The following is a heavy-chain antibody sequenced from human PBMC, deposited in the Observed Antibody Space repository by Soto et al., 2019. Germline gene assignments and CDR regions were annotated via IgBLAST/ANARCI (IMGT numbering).Heavy chain of an antibody. CDR3: ARDLLEFAYYDILTGYSPNPLDP. Sequence: GASVKVSCKASGGTFSSYAISWVRQAPGQGLEWMGGIIPIFGTANYAQKFQGRVTITADKSTSTAYMELSSLRSEDTAVYYCARDLLEFAYYDILTGYSPNPLDPWGQGTLVTVSS. J-gene: IGHJ5*02. CDR2: IIPIFGTA. CDR1: GGTFSSYA. D-gene: IGHD3-9*01. V-gene: IGHV1-69*06.